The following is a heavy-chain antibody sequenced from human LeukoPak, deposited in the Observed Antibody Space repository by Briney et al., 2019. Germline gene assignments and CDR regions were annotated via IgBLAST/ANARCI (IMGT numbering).Heavy chain of an antibody. CDR3: ARDRRYYYQSTTPTQDASGI. CDR2: ILPVFGTT. CDR1: GYTFTSYG. V-gene: IGHV1-69*06. D-gene: IGHD3-22*01. J-gene: IGHJ3*02. Sequence: VASVKVSCKASGYTFTSYGISWVRQAPGQGLEWMGGILPVFGTTTYAQKFQGRVAITAEKYKNTAYMELRSLISEDTALYYCARDRRYYYQSTTPTQDASGIWGQGTLVTVSS.